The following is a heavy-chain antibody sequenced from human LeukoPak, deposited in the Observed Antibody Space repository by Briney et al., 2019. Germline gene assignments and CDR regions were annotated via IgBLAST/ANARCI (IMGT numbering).Heavy chain of an antibody. CDR3: ARGTVTAPDY. Sequence: GGSLRLSCAASGFTFSSYSMYWVRQAPGKGLEWVSSISSSSSYIYYADSVKGRFTISRDNAKNSLYLQMNSLRAEDTAVYSCARGTVTAPDYWGQGTLVTVSS. D-gene: IGHD4-17*01. CDR2: ISSSSSYI. J-gene: IGHJ4*02. V-gene: IGHV3-21*01. CDR1: GFTFSSYS.